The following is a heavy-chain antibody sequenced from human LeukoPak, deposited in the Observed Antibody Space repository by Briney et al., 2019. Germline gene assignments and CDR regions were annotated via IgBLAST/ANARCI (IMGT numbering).Heavy chain of an antibody. Sequence: ASVKVSCKASGYTFTSYGISWVRQAPGQGLEWMGWVSAYNGNTNYAQKLQGRVTMTTDTSTSTAYMELRSLRSDDTAVYYCARDRVLRYFDWLLEPNNWFDPWGQGTLVTVSS. CDR2: VSAYNGNT. CDR1: GYTFTSYG. D-gene: IGHD3-9*01. J-gene: IGHJ5*02. CDR3: ARDRVLRYFDWLLEPNNWFDP. V-gene: IGHV1-18*01.